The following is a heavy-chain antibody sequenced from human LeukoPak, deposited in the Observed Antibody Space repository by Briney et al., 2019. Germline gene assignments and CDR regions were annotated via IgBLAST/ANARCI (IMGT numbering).Heavy chain of an antibody. CDR1: GYTFTSYG. J-gene: IGHJ5*02. CDR3: ARDPQYLLLSDNWFDP. D-gene: IGHD2-2*01. Sequence: ASVKVSCKASGYTFTSYGISWVRQAPGQGLEWMGWISAYNGNTNYAQKLQGRVTMTTDTSTSTAYMELRSLRSDDTAVYYCARDPQYLLLSDNWFDPWGQGTLVTVSS. CDR2: ISAYNGNT. V-gene: IGHV1-18*01.